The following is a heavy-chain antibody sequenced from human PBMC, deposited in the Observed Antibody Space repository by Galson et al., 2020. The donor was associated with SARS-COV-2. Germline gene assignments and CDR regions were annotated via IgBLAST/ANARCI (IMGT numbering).Heavy chain of an antibody. D-gene: IGHD5-18*01. CDR1: GFTFSSYG. V-gene: IGHV3-30*18. CDR3: AKGSWGYSYGLYYFDY. Sequence: TGGSLRHSCAASGFTFSSYGMHWVRQAPGKGLEWGAVISYEGSNKYYADSVKGRFTISRDNSKNTVYLEMNSLRAEDTAVYYCAKGSWGYSYGLYYFDYWGQGTLVTVSS. J-gene: IGHJ4*02. CDR2: ISYEGSNK.